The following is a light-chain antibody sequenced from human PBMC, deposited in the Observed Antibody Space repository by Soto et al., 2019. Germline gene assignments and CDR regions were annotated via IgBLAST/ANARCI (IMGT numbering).Light chain of an antibody. CDR2: AAS. Sequence: DIQMTQSPSSVSASVGDRVTIPCRASQGITNWLTWYQQKPGKAPKLLIYAASGLPSGVPSRFSGSGSGTDFTLTTSSLQPEDFATYYCQQANSFPLTFGGGTKVDIK. CDR3: QQANSFPLT. V-gene: IGKV1-12*01. J-gene: IGKJ4*01. CDR1: QGITNW.